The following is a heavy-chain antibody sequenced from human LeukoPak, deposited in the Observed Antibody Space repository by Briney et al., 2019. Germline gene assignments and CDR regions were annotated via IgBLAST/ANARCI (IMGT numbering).Heavy chain of an antibody. CDR2: IKQDGSEK. Sequence: GGSPRLSCAASGFTFSSYWMSWVRQAPGKGPEWVANIKQDGSEKYYVDSVKGRFTISRDNAKNSLYLQMNSLRAEDTAAYYCARDKIMGASLFDYWGQGSLVTVSS. CDR3: ARDKIMGASLFDY. J-gene: IGHJ4*02. D-gene: IGHD3-16*01. CDR1: GFTFSSYW. V-gene: IGHV3-7*01.